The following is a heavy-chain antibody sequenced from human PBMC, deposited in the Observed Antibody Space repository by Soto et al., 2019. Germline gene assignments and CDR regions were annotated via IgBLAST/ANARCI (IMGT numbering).Heavy chain of an antibody. V-gene: IGHV1-18*01. J-gene: IGHJ3*02. CDR1: GYMFGRYA. D-gene: IGHD1-26*01. CDR3: VRDVLELYCSGYGCYRDTFDI. Sequence: ASVKVSCKASGYMFGRYAISWVRQAPGQGLEWMGWISGYDGDTRYSQKLQGRVTMTTDTSTNTAYMELKSLRSDDTAVYYCVRDVLELYCSGYGCYRDTFDIRARRTMVPVSS. CDR2: ISGYDGDT.